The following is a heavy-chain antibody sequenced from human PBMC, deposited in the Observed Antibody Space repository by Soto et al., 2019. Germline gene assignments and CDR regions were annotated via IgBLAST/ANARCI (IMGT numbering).Heavy chain of an antibody. J-gene: IGHJ4*02. CDR3: PHTHAPDQGRVLSQTLFDY. D-gene: IGHD3-16*01. Sequence: SGPTVVNPTQTLTLTCTFSGFSLSTSGVGVGWIRQPPGKALEWLALIYWNDDKRYSPSLKSRLTITKDTSKNQVVLTMTNMDSVDTATYYCPHTHAPDQGRVLSQTLFDYWGQGTLVTVS. V-gene: IGHV2-5*01. CDR1: GFSLSTSGVG. CDR2: IYWNDDK.